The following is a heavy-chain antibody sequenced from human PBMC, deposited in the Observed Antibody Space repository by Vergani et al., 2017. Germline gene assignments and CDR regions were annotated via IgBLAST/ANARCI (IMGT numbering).Heavy chain of an antibody. Sequence: QVRLQESGPGLVKPSETLSLTCSVSGGSMSGYYWSWIRQPPGKELEWIGYMYHSGSTNYNPSLETRVTISGDTSKNQFSLKLNSVTAADTVVYYCGRVADFYGLGSRLLDLWGGRILVTDCS. D-gene: IGHD3-10*01. CDR3: GRVADFYGLGSRLLDL. CDR1: GGSMSGYY. V-gene: IGHV4-59*01. CDR2: MYHSGST. J-gene: IGHJ5*02.